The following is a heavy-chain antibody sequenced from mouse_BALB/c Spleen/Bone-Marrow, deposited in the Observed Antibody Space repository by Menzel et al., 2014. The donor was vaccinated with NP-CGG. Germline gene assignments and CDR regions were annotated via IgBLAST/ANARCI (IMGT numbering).Heavy chain of an antibody. CDR3: ARYWDAY. CDR1: DYTFTTYW. D-gene: IGHD4-1*01. V-gene: IGHV1-7*01. J-gene: IGHJ3*01. CDR2: IDPRTGYT. Sequence: VQLQQSGAELAKPGASVKMSCKVSDYTFTTYWMHWVKQRPGQGLEWIGYIDPRTGYTECNQKFKDKATLTADKSSSPAYMQLSSLTSEDSAVYYCARYWDAYWGQGTLVTVSA.